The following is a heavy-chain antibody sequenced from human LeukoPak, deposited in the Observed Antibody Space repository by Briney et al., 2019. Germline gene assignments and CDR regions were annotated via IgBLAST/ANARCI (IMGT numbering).Heavy chain of an antibody. CDR2: IKQDGGVK. J-gene: IGHJ4*02. D-gene: IGHD3-3*01. CDR3: ARSYDFWSGYYWGDYFDY. V-gene: IGHV3-7*01. CDR1: GYTFSSYW. Sequence: GGSLRLSCAASGYTFSSYWMSCVREAPGKGLEWGANIKQDGGVKYYVVSVKGRFTISRDNAKNSLYLQMNSLRAEDTAVYYCARSYDFWSGYYWGDYFDYWGQGTLVTVSS.